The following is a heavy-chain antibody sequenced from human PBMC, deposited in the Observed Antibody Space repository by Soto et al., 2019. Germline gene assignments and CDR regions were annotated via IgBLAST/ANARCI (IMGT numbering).Heavy chain of an antibody. CDR1: GFTVGLNF. J-gene: IGHJ6*02. CDR3: ARENYYYGMDV. CDR2: INGGGTT. Sequence: EVQMVESGGGLVQPGGSLRLSCAASGFTVGLNFMTWVRQAPGKGLEWVSVINGGGTTYYADSVKGRFSISRDDSKNTLYLQMNNLRVVDTAVYYCARENYYYGMDVWGQGTTVTVSS. V-gene: IGHV3-66*01.